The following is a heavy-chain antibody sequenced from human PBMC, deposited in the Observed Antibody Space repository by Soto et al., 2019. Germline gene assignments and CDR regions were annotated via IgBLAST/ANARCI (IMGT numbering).Heavy chain of an antibody. V-gene: IGHV1-69*19. Sequence: HVQLVQSGAEMKKPGSSVKVSCQSSGGTFNTYAMNWVRQAPGQGPEWMGDISRMFGAANYAPKFQGRVTITADESTGTSYMQLSSLTSEDTALYFCAREVQVHTPAFVYWGQGTLVTVSS. CDR2: ISRMFGAA. CDR3: AREVQVHTPAFVY. CDR1: GGTFNTYA. D-gene: IGHD3-10*01. J-gene: IGHJ4*02.